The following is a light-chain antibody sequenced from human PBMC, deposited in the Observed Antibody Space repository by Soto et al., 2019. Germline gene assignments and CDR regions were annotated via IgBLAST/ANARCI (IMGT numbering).Light chain of an antibody. Sequence: QLVLTQPPSASGTPGQRVTLSCSGSSSNTERNAVIWYQHVPGTAPKVLIYNNNERPSGVAVRFSGSKSGTSASLAISGLQPEDEDDYYCTSWDDSLNGVLFGGGTKLTVL. CDR2: NNN. V-gene: IGLV1-44*01. CDR1: SSNTERNA. CDR3: TSWDDSLNGVL. J-gene: IGLJ2*01.